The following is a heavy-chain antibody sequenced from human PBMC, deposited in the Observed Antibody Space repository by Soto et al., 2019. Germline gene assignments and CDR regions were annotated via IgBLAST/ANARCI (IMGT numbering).Heavy chain of an antibody. Sequence: QVQLVQSGAEVKKPGSSVKVSCKASGGTFSSYTISWVRQAPGQGLEWMGRIIPILGIANYAQKFQGRVTITADKSTSTAYMELSSLRSEDTAVYYCARDLDRRGSPFNWGYWGQGTLVTVSS. CDR3: ARDLDRRGSPFNWGY. V-gene: IGHV1-69*08. CDR1: GGTFSSYT. CDR2: IIPILGIA. D-gene: IGHD7-27*01. J-gene: IGHJ4*02.